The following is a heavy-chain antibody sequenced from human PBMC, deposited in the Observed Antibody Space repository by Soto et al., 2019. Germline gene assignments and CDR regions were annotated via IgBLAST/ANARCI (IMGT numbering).Heavy chain of an antibody. CDR2: MNPNSGNT. CDR1: GYTFTSYD. Sequence: QVQLVQSGAEVKKPGASVKVSCKASGYTFTSYDINWVRQATGQGLEWMGWMNPNSGNTGYALKFQGRVTMTRNTSISTAYMELSSLRSEDTAVYYCARGYCSSTSCFLNYYYYYMDVWGKGTTVTVSS. J-gene: IGHJ6*03. V-gene: IGHV1-8*01. CDR3: ARGYCSSTSCFLNYYYYYMDV. D-gene: IGHD2-2*01.